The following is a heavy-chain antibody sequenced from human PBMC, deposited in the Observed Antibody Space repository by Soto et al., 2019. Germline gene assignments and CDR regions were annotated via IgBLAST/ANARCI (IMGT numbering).Heavy chain of an antibody. CDR3: AKERLARGVDY. J-gene: IGHJ4*02. Sequence: EVQLLDSGGGLVQPGGSLRLSCEASGFTFSNYAMNWVRQAPGKGPEWVLGISGGGDNTYYADSVKGRFTISRDNSKNTVFLQMNSLRAEDTAVYDCAKERLARGVDYWGQGTLVTVSS. CDR2: ISGGGDNT. V-gene: IGHV3-23*01. CDR1: GFTFSNYA.